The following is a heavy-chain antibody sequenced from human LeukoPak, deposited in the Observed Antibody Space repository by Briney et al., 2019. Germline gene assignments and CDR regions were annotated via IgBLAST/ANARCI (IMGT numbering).Heavy chain of an antibody. D-gene: IGHD3-22*01. CDR3: AREGGSSGLFDY. CDR1: GGSISSYY. CDR2: IYYSGST. J-gene: IGHJ4*02. Sequence: SETLSLTCTVSGGSISSYYWSWIRQPPGKGLEWIGYIYYSGSTNYNPSLKSRVTISVDTSNNQFSLKLSSVTAADTAVYYCAREGGSSGLFDYWGQGTLVTVSS. V-gene: IGHV4-59*12.